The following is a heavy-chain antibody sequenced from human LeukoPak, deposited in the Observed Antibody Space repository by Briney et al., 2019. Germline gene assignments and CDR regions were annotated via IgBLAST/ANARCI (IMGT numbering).Heavy chain of an antibody. CDR3: AREEPAGSTDY. V-gene: IGHV3-64*01. D-gene: IGHD1-14*01. CDR2: IRNDGGRT. CDR1: GFVFNSYS. J-gene: IGHJ4*02. Sequence: GGSLRLSCAATGFVFNSYSMHWVRQAPGKGLECVSAIRNDGGRTYYANSVRGRFTISRDNSKNTLYLQMDSLTAEDTAFYYCAREEPAGSTDYWGLGTLVTVSS.